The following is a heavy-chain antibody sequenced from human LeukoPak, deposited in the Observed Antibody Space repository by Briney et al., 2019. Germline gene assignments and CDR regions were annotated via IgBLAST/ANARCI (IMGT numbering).Heavy chain of an antibody. D-gene: IGHD3-22*01. J-gene: IGHJ4*02. V-gene: IGHV3-48*01. CDR3: ARDYYDSSGYSFDY. CDR1: GFTFRSYS. Sequence: PGGSLRLSCAASGFTFRSYSLNWVRHAPGKGLEWVSYVSSSSSTIYYADSVKGRFTISTDNAKYSLYLQMNSLRVEDTAVYYCARDYYDSSGYSFDYWGQGTLVTVSS. CDR2: VSSSSSTI.